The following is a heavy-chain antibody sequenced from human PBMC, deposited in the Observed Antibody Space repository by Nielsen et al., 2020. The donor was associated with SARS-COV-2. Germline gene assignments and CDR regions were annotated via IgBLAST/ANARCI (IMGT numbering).Heavy chain of an antibody. J-gene: IGHJ6*03. Sequence: WVRQAPGQGPEWMGWISGYNGNTNYAQKLQDRVTMTTDTSTSTAYMELRSLRSDDTAVYYCARSTQGYSYGTNYYYYYMDVWGKGTTVTVSS. V-gene: IGHV1-18*01. CDR3: ARSTQGYSYGTNYYYYYMDV. CDR2: ISGYNGNT. D-gene: IGHD5-18*01.